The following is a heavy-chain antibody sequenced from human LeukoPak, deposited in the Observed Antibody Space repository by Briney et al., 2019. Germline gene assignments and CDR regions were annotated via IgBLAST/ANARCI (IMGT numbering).Heavy chain of an antibody. CDR1: GFTFSSYG. V-gene: IGHV3-30*02. Sequence: GGSLRLSCAASGFTFSSYGMHWVRQAPGKGLEWVAFIRSDGSTKYYADSVKGRFTISRDNSKNTLYLQMNSLRAEDTAVYYCARDSSSDLDYWGQGTLVTVSS. CDR3: ARDSSSDLDY. J-gene: IGHJ4*02. D-gene: IGHD6-25*01. CDR2: IRSDGSTK.